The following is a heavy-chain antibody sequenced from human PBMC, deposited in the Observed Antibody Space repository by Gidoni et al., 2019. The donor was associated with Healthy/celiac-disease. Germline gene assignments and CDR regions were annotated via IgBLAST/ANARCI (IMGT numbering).Heavy chain of an antibody. V-gene: IGHV3-7*04. Sequence: ELQLVESGGGLVQPGGSLRLSCVASGFTFSTYWMSWVRQAPGKGLEWVANIKQDGSEKYYVDSVKGRFTISRDNAKNSLYLQMNSLRAEDTAVYYCARDGSRCRSTSCFDYWGQGTLVTVSS. CDR1: GFTFSTYW. D-gene: IGHD2-2*01. CDR2: IKQDGSEK. J-gene: IGHJ4*02. CDR3: ARDGSRCRSTSCFDY.